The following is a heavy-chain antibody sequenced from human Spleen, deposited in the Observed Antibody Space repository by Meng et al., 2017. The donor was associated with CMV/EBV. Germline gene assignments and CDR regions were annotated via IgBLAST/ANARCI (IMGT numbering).Heavy chain of an antibody. V-gene: IGHV1-46*01. CDR1: GYTFTSYY. J-gene: IGHJ3*02. D-gene: IGHD5-12*01. CDR3: ARDKLKYSPIGDAFDI. CDR2: INPSGGST. Sequence: ASVKVSCKASGYTFTSYYMHWVRQAPGQGLEWMGIINPSGGSTSYAQKFQGRVTMTRDTSTSTVYMELSSLRSEDTAVYYCARDKLKYSPIGDAFDIWGQGTMVTVSS.